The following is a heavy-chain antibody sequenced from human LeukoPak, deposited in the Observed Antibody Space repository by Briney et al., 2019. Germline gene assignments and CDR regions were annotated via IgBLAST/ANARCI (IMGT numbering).Heavy chain of an antibody. D-gene: IGHD2-2*01. Sequence: GGSLRLSCAASGFTFSDYNMNWVRQAPGKGLEWVSSISSSSNYIYYADSVKGRFTISRDNAKNSLYVQVNSLRAEDTAVYYCARGYCRSTSCYFDSWGLGTLVTVSS. J-gene: IGHJ4*02. V-gene: IGHV3-21*01. CDR2: ISSSSNYI. CDR1: GFTFSDYN. CDR3: ARGYCRSTSCYFDS.